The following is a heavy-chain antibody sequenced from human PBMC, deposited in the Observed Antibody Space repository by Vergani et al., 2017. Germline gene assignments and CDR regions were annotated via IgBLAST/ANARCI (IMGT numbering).Heavy chain of an antibody. J-gene: IGHJ1*01. V-gene: IGHV3-30*03. Sequence: QVHLVESGGGVVQPGRSLRLSCVVSGFTSSYYGMHWVRQAPGKGLEWVAVISSDGTQKYYADSVKGRFTISRDNSKSTLYLQMNSLRTEDTAVYYCATKSCGTPGCQIGYFSEWGQGTLVTVSS. CDR3: ATKSCGTPGCQIGYFSE. CDR1: GFTSSYYG. CDR2: ISSDGTQK. D-gene: IGHD1-1*01.